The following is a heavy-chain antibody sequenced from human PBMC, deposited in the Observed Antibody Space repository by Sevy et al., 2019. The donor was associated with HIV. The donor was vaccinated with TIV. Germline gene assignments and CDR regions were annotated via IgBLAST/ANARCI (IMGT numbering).Heavy chain of an antibody. V-gene: IGHV3-48*02. J-gene: IGHJ4*02. CDR3: ARDHWNDY. CDR1: GFTFSVYS. Sequence: GGSLRLSCAASGFTFSVYSMNWVRQIPGKGLEWVSYIGSSSSPIYYADSVKGRFTISRDNAKNSLYLQMNSLRDEDTSVYYCARDHWNDYWGQGTLVTVSS. CDR2: IGSSSSPI. D-gene: IGHD1-1*01.